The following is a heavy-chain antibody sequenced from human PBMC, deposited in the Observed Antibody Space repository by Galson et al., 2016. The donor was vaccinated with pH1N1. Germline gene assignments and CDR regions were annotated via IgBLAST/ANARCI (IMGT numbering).Heavy chain of an antibody. CDR2: ISNNGGTT. CDR3: ARSFAVGARSYYAMDV. J-gene: IGHJ6*02. Sequence: SLRLSCAASGFSFSSYAMHWVRQAPGKGLEYVSAISNNGGTTYYADSVKGRFTISRDNPKNTLYLQMGSLRAEDMAVYYCARSFAVGARSYYAMDVWGQGTTVSVSS. V-gene: IGHV3-64*02. CDR1: GFSFSSYA. D-gene: IGHD1-26*01.